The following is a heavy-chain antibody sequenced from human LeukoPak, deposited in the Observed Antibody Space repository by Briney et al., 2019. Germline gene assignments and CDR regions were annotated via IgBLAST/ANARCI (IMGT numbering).Heavy chain of an antibody. Sequence: GGSLRLSCAASRFTFSTYGMSWVRQAPGKGLEWVSSISGSGGSTNYADSVKGRFTISRDNSKNTLYLQMNSLRDEDTAVYYCAKSSYYDSSGYYREYYFDFWGQGTLVTVSS. D-gene: IGHD3-22*01. CDR2: ISGSGGST. V-gene: IGHV3-23*01. CDR3: AKSSYYDSSGYYREYYFDF. CDR1: RFTFSTYG. J-gene: IGHJ4*02.